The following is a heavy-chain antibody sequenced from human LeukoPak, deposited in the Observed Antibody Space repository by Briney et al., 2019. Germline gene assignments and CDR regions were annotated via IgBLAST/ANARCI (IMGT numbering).Heavy chain of an antibody. CDR1: GYTFTGYY. Sequence: ASVKVSCKASGYTFTGYYMHWVRQAPGQGLEWMGWINPNSGGTNYAQKFQGRVTMTRDTSISTAYMELSRLRSDDTAVYYCARVGDYGGTPPVDYWGQGTLVTVSS. CDR2: INPNSGGT. D-gene: IGHD4-23*01. V-gene: IGHV1-2*02. CDR3: ARVGDYGGTPPVDY. J-gene: IGHJ4*02.